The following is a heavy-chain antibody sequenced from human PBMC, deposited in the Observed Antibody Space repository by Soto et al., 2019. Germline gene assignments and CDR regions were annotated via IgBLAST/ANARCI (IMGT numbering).Heavy chain of an antibody. CDR1: GGSISTGGYY. V-gene: IGHV4-31*03. D-gene: IGHD5-18*01. CDR3: ARDSSGPGYSYGKLDY. J-gene: IGHJ4*02. Sequence: PSETLSLTCTVSGGSISTGGYYWTWIRQHPGKGLEWIGYIYYSGSTYYNPSLRSRITISVDTSKNQFSLKLGSVTAADTAVYYCARDSSGPGYSYGKLDYWGQGTLVTVS. CDR2: IYYSGST.